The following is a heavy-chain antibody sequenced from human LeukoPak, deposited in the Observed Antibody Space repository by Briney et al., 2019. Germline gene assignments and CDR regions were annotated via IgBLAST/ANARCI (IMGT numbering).Heavy chain of an antibody. CDR2: INTDGTVT. Sequence: GGALRLSCAASGFTFSKYWMLWVRQAPGKGLESVSRINTDGTVTTYADSVKGRFTVSRDNADNTMFPQMNSVRDEDTAVHYCATKQWLAPPPDSWGQGTPVTVSS. V-gene: IGHV3-74*01. CDR1: GFTFSKYW. J-gene: IGHJ4*02. D-gene: IGHD6-19*01. CDR3: ATKQWLAPPPDS.